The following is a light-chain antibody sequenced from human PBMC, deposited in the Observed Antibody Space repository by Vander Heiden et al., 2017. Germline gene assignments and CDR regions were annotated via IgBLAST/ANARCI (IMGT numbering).Light chain of an antibody. Sequence: QSALTQSASVSGSPGQSITISCTGTSSDVGGYNYVSWYQQHPGKAPKLMIYEVSNRPSGVSNRFSGSKSGNTASLTISGLQAEDEADYYCSSYTSSSNVVFGGGTKLTVL. CDR2: EVS. V-gene: IGLV2-14*01. CDR1: SSDVGGYNY. J-gene: IGLJ2*01. CDR3: SSYTSSSNVV.